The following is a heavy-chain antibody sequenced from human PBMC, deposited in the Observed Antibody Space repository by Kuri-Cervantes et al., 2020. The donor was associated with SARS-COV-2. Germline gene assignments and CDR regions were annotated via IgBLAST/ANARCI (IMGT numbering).Heavy chain of an antibody. Sequence: GESLKISCAASGFTFSNYMSWVRQAPGKGLEWVSVIYSGGSTYYADSVKGRLTISRDNSKNTLYLQMNSLRAEDTAVYYCARDLGERLAGIVGATGDYYYYGMDVWGQGTTVTVSS. V-gene: IGHV3-66*01. J-gene: IGHJ6*02. D-gene: IGHD1-26*01. CDR1: GFTFSNY. CDR2: IYSGGST. CDR3: ARDLGERLAGIVGATGDYYYYGMDV.